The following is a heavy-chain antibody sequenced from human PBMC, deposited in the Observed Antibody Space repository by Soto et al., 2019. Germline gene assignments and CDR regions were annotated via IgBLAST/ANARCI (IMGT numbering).Heavy chain of an antibody. CDR3: ATPLLLALGPRGDAFDI. Sequence: SVKVSCKASGGTFSSYAISWVRQAPGQGLEWMGGIVPIFGTANYAQKFQGRVTITADKSTSTAYMELSSLRSEDTAVYYCATPLLLALGPRGDAFDIWGQGTMVTVSS. CDR1: GGTFSSYA. CDR2: IVPIFGTA. V-gene: IGHV1-69*06. J-gene: IGHJ3*02. D-gene: IGHD3-22*01.